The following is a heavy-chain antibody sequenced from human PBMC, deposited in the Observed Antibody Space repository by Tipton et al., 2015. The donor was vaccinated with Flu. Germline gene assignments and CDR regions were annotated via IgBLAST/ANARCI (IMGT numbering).Heavy chain of an antibody. J-gene: IGHJ4*02. D-gene: IGHD5-24*01. CDR3: VRARRDGYESYSAY. CDR2: INPNSGGT. V-gene: IGHV1-2*02. Sequence: QVQLVQSGAEVAKPGASVKVACKTSGYSFTGQHLNWVRQAPGQGLEWMGWINPNSGGTNYAPKFQDRLNLTRDTSFNTAYMELARLTSDDTAVYFCVRARRDGYESYSAYWGPGTLVTVSS. CDR1: GYSFTGQH.